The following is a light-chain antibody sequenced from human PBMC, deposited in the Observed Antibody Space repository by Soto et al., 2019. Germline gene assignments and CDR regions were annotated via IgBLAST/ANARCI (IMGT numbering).Light chain of an antibody. J-gene: IGKJ1*01. Sequence: DIQMTQYPSSLSASVGDSVTITCRASQDIRNDLGWYQQKPGKAPKRLIYAASSLQSGVPSRFSGSGSGTEFTLTISSLQPDDFATYYCQHYNSYSEAFGQGTKVDI. CDR2: AAS. CDR3: QHYNSYSEA. CDR1: QDIRND. V-gene: IGKV1-17*01.